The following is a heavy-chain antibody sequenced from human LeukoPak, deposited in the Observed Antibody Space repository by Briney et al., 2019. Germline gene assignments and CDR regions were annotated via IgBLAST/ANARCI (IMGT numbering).Heavy chain of an antibody. CDR2: ISVSGGST. J-gene: IGHJ4*02. CDR1: GFTFSSYA. V-gene: IGHV3-23*01. D-gene: IGHD4-17*01. CDR3: AKDHDYGGNLKLSPFDY. Sequence: GGSLRLSCAASGFTFSSYAMSWVRQAPGKGLEWVSAISVSGGSTYYADSVKGRFTISRDNSKNTLYLQMNSLRAEDTAVYYCAKDHDYGGNLKLSPFDYWGQGTLVTVSS.